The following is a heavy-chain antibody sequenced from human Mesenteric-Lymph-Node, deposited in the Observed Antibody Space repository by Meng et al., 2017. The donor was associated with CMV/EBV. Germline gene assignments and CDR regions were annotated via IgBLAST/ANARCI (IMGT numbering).Heavy chain of an antibody. J-gene: IGHJ4*02. D-gene: IGHD7-27*01. CDR3: TTDLNWVSY. CDR2: ISYDGNNK. V-gene: IGHV3-30*04. Sequence: GESLKISCAASGFTFSSYAMHWVRQAPGKGLEWVAVISYDGNNKYYADSVKGRFTISRDNAKNSLFLQINSLTVEDTAVYYCTTDLNWVSYWGQGTLVTVSS. CDR1: GFTFSSYA.